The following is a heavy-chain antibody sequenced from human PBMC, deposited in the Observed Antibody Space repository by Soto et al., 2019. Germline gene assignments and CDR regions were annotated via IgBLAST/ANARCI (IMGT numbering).Heavy chain of an antibody. D-gene: IGHD3-22*01. CDR1: GGTFSSYA. V-gene: IGHV1-69*13. CDR2: IIPIFGTA. J-gene: IGHJ4*02. Sequence: SVKVSCKASGGTFSSYAISWVRLAPGQGLEWMGGIIPIFGTANYAQKFQGRVTITADESTSTAYMELSSLRSEDTAVYYCARDYHSSGYYYKTWGQGTLVTVSS. CDR3: ARDYHSSGYYYKT.